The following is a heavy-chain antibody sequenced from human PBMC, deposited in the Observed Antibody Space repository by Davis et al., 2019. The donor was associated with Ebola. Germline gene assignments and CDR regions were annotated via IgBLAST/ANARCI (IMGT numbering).Heavy chain of an antibody. J-gene: IGHJ4*02. CDR3: ARDGENYSDLNY. CDR1: GFIARIFW. D-gene: IGHD3-10*01. CDR2: IKSDGSTI. V-gene: IGHV3-74*01. Sequence: GESLKISCSASGFIARIFWMSWVRQAPGKGPVWLLRIKSDGSTISYADSVKGRFTISRDNAKNTLFLQMNSLRAEDTAVYYCARDGENYSDLNYWGQGTLVTVSS.